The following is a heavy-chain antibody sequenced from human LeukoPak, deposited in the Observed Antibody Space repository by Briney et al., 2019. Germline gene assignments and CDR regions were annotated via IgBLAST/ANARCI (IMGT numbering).Heavy chain of an antibody. CDR3: SRENGAFSPFGY. Sequence: KPSETLSLTCGVSGGSISNTNWWSWVRQPPGQGLEWIGEISLTGLTHYNPSLESRVTVSLDKSKNQPSLNLTSVTAADTAVYFCSRENGAFSPFGYWGQGTLVTVLS. CDR1: GGSISNTNW. D-gene: IGHD2-8*01. J-gene: IGHJ4*02. CDR2: ISLTGLT. V-gene: IGHV4-4*02.